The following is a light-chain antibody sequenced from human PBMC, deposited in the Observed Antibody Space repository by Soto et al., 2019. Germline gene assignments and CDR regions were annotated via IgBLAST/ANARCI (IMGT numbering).Light chain of an antibody. CDR3: LQTFTSPLT. J-gene: IGKJ4*01. V-gene: IGKV1-39*01. CDR2: SAS. Sequence: DIQMTQSPSSLSASVGDRVTISCRASQSISHYLDWYQEKPGKAPRLPIYSASNLQDGVTSRFSGSGSGTDFSLTISSLQPEDFATYYCLQTFTSPLTFGGGTKVDIK. CDR1: QSISHY.